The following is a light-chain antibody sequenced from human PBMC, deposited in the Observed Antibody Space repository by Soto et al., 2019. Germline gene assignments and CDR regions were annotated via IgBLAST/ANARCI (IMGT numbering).Light chain of an antibody. CDR3: SSYATGTTLV. CDR2: EVI. V-gene: IGLV2-14*01. J-gene: IGLJ6*01. Sequence: QSVLTQPASVSGSPGQSITISCTGTSSDVGAYKYVTWHQQSPGKAPKLILFEVINRPSGVSSRFSGSRSGDTASLTISGLHPEDEGYYYFSSYATGTTLVFGGGTKVTVL. CDR1: SSDVGAYKY.